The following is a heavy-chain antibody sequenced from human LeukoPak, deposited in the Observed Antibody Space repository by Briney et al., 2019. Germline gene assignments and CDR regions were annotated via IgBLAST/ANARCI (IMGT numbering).Heavy chain of an antibody. CDR3: ASTAIDY. J-gene: IGHJ4*02. V-gene: IGHV4-39*01. D-gene: IGHD5-18*01. Sequence: PSETRSLTCTVSGGSISSSSYYWGWIRQPPGKGLEWIGSIYYSGSTYYNPSLKSRVTISVDTSKNQFSLKLSSVTAADTAVYYCASTAIDYWGQGTLVTVSS. CDR1: GGSISSSSYY. CDR2: IYYSGST.